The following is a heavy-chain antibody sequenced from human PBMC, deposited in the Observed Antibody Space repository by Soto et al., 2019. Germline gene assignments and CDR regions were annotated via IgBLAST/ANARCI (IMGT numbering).Heavy chain of an antibody. CDR2: ISYDGSNK. CDR3: AKDFTPTEAAGTFDAFDI. V-gene: IGHV3-30*18. D-gene: IGHD6-13*01. CDR1: GFTFSSYG. J-gene: IGHJ3*02. Sequence: GGSLRLSCAASGFTFSSYGMHWVRQAPGKGLEWVAVISYDGSNKYYADSVKGRFTISRDNSKNTLYLQMNSLRAEDTAVYYCAKDFTPTEAAGTFDAFDIWGQGTMVTV.